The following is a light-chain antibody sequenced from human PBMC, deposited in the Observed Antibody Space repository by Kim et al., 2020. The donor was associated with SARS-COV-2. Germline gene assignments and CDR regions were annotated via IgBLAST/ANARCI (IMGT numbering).Light chain of an antibody. CDR3: NSRDSSGNHLAWV. Sequence: SSELTQDPAVSVAWGQTVRITCQGDSLRSYYASWYQQKPGQAPVLVIYGKNNRPSGIPDRFSGSSSGNTASLTITGAQAEDEADYYCNSRDSSGNHLAWVFGGGTQLTVL. CDR2: GKN. V-gene: IGLV3-19*01. J-gene: IGLJ3*02. CDR1: SLRSYY.